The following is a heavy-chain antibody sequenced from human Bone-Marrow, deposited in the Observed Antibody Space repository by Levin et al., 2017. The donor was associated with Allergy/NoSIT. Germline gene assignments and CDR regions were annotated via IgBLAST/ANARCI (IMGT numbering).Heavy chain of an antibody. J-gene: IGHJ4*02. Sequence: GESLKISCAASGFNFASYGMNWVRQAPGKGPEWVSSISGTGRHIYLADSLKGRFTISRDNAKNSLSLQMNNLRVEDTAVFYCAKDEGPFSSSFAFDCWGQGALVTVSS. CDR2: ISGTGRHI. V-gene: IGHV3-21*01. CDR1: GFNFASYG. CDR3: AKDEGPFSSSFAFDC. D-gene: IGHD2-2*01.